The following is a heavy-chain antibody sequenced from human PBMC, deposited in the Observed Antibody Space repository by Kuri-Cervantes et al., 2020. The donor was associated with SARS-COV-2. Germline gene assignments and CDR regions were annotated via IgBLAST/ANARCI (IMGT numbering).Heavy chain of an antibody. D-gene: IGHD3-22*01. CDR3: SRTYDSSGSLYYYYYMDV. CDR2: ISSSSSTI. J-gene: IGHJ6*03. V-gene: IGHV3-48*01. Sequence: GESLKISCAASGFTFSSYSMNWVRQAPGKGQEWVSYISSSSSTIYYADSVKGRFTISRDNAKNSLYLQMNSLRAEDTAVYYCSRTYDSSGSLYYYYYMDVWGKGTTVTVSS. CDR1: GFTFSSYS.